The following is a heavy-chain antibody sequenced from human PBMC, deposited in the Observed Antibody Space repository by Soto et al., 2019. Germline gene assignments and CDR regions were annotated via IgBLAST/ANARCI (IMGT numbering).Heavy chain of an antibody. CDR3: AKARCSTTNCYVPDY. J-gene: IGHJ4*02. D-gene: IGHD2-2*01. CDR2: ISGSGGSP. CDR1: GFTFSTYT. V-gene: IGHV3-23*01. Sequence: EVQLLESGGGLVQPGGSLRLSFAASGFTFSTYTMSWVRQAPGTGLEWVSVISGSGGSPSYADSVQGRFTISRDNPKNTLYLQMSSLRVEDTAMYYCAKARCSTTNCYVPDYWGQGTLVTVSS.